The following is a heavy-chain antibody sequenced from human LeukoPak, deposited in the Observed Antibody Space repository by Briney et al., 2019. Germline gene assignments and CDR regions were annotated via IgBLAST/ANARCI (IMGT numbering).Heavy chain of an antibody. CDR3: ARGPYGDCAGD. CDR2: IYHSGST. D-gene: IGHD4-17*01. V-gene: IGHV4-38-2*01. Sequence: SETLSLTCAVSGYSISSGYYWGWIRQPPGKGLEWIGSIYHSGSTYYNPSVKSRVTISVDTSKNQFSLKLSSVTAADTAVYYCARGPYGDCAGDWGQGTLVTVSS. J-gene: IGHJ4*02. CDR1: GYSISSGYY.